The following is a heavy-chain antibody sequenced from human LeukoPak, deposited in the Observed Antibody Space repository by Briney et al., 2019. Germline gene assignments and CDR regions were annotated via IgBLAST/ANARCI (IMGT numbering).Heavy chain of an antibody. CDR3: ARLPGGAD. CDR1: GGSISSYY. CDR2: IYYSGST. V-gene: IGHV4-39*01. Sequence: SETLSLTCTVSGGSISSYYWGWIRQPPGKGLEWIGSIYYSGSTYYNPSLKSRVTISVDTSKNQFSLKLSSVTAADTAVYYCARLPGGADWGQGTLVTVSS. D-gene: IGHD3-10*01. J-gene: IGHJ4*02.